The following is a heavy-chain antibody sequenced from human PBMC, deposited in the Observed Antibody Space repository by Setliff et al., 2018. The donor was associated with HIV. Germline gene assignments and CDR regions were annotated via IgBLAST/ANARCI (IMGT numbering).Heavy chain of an antibody. Sequence: SGPTLVNPAQTLTLTCTFSGFSLTTSGVGVGWFRQPPGEALEWLALIYWNDDKRYNPSLKSRLTITKDTSKKQVVLTLTNMDPVDAATYYCAHNRDHTGPYFYDYWGQGARVTVSS. V-gene: IGHV2-5*01. CDR2: IYWNDDK. CDR3: AHNRDHTGPYFYDY. CDR1: GFSLTTSGVG. D-gene: IGHD2-2*02. J-gene: IGHJ4*02.